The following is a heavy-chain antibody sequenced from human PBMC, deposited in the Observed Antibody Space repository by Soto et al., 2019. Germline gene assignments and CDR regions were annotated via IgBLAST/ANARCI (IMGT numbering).Heavy chain of an antibody. D-gene: IGHD2-2*01. CDR1: GFTFSSYA. J-gene: IGHJ6*02. V-gene: IGHV3-23*01. Sequence: GGSLRLSCAASGFTFSSYAMSWVRQAPGKGLEWVSAISGSGGSTYYADSVKGRFTISRDNSKNTLYLQMNSLRAEDTAVYYCAKDGGHQLLLFHYYYGMDVWGQGTTVTVSS. CDR3: AKDGGHQLLLFHYYYGMDV. CDR2: ISGSGGST.